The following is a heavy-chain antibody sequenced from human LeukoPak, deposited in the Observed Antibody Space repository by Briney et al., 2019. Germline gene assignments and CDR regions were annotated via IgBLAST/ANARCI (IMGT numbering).Heavy chain of an antibody. CDR3: ARCRPRGVPDY. D-gene: IGHD3-10*01. V-gene: IGHV4-39*01. CDR1: GGSISSSSYY. Sequence: SETLSLTFTVSGGSISSSSYYWGWIRQPPGKGLEWIGSIYHSGSTYYNSSLKSRVTISVDTSKDQFSLKLSSVTAADTAVYYCARCRPRGVPDYWGQGTLVTVSS. CDR2: IYHSGST. J-gene: IGHJ4*02.